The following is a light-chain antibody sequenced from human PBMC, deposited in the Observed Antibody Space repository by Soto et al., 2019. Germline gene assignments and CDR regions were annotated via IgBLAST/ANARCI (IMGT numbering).Light chain of an antibody. V-gene: IGKV3-15*01. CDR1: QSVSSN. J-gene: IGKJ2*01. CDR2: GAS. Sequence: EIVLTQSPATLSVSPGERATLSCRASQSVSSNLAWYQQKLGQAPRLLIYGASTRATGISTRFSGSGSGTEFTLTISSLQSEDFAVYFCQQSNNWPPGYTFGQGTMLEIK. CDR3: QQSNNWPPGYT.